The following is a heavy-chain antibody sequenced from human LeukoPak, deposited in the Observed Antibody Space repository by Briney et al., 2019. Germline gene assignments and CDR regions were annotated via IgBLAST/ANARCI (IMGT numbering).Heavy chain of an antibody. V-gene: IGHV3-15*01. CDR3: TTDLRSNSWSRRLLNWFDP. D-gene: IGHD6-13*01. Sequence: GGSLRLSCAASGLTFTNAWMSWVRQAPGKGLEWVGRIKSKTDGGTTDYAAPVKGRFTISRDDSKNTLYLQMNSLKTEDTDVYYCTTDLRSNSWSRRLLNWFDPWGQGTLVTVSS. J-gene: IGHJ5*02. CDR1: GLTFTNAW. CDR2: IKSKTDGGTT.